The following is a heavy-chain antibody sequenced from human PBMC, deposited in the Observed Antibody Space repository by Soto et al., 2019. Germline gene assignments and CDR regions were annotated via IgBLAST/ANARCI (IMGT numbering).Heavy chain of an antibody. CDR3: ARVSGLRFDY. Sequence: GGSLRLSCAASGFTFSSYAMHWVRQAPGKGLEWVALISYDGNTKVYADSVKGRFTISRDSSKNTLYLQMNSLRAEDTAVYYCARVSGLRFDYWGRGTLVTVS. CDR1: GFTFSSYA. J-gene: IGHJ4*02. V-gene: IGHV3-30-3*01. CDR2: ISYDGNTK.